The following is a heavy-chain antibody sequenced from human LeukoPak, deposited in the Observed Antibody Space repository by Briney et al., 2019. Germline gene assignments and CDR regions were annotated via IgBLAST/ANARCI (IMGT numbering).Heavy chain of an antibody. Sequence: GGSLRLSCAASGFTFSSYGMHWVRQAPGKGLEWVAVIWYDGSNKYYADSVKGRFTISRDNSKNTLYLQMNSLRAEDTAVYYCAKVDSSGYYSNGGYYYGMDVWGQGTTVTVSS. V-gene: IGHV3-33*06. J-gene: IGHJ6*02. CDR1: GFTFSSYG. CDR3: AKVDSSGYYSNGGYYYGMDV. CDR2: IWYDGSNK. D-gene: IGHD3-22*01.